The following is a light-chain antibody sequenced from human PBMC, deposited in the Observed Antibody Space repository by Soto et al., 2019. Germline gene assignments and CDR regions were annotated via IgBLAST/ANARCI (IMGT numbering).Light chain of an antibody. CDR1: SSDVGSYNL. CDR3: CSYAGTSWV. CDR2: EAS. J-gene: IGLJ3*02. Sequence: QSALTQPASVSGSPGQSITISCTGTSSDVGSYNLVSWYQQYPGKAPKLMIYEASKRPSGVSNRFSGSKSGNTASLTISGLQAEDEADYYCCSYAGTSWVFGGGTKLTVL. V-gene: IGLV2-23*01.